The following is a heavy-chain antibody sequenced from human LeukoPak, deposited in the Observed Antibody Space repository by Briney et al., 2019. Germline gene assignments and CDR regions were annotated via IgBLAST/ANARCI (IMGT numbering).Heavy chain of an antibody. CDR3: ARGEYCSGGSCYSAAFDI. CDR1: GFTFSTYE. V-gene: IGHV3-74*01. J-gene: IGHJ3*02. D-gene: IGHD2-15*01. Sequence: PGGSLRLSCAASGFTFSTYEMHWVRQAPGKGLVCVSRIYSDGSSTNYADSVKGRFTISRDNAKNTLYLQMNSLRAEDTAVYYCARGEYCSGGSCYSAAFDIWGQGTMVTVSS. CDR2: IYSDGSST.